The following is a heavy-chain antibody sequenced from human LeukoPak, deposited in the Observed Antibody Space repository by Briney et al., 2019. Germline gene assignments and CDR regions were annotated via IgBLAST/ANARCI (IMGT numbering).Heavy chain of an antibody. V-gene: IGHV3-23*01. J-gene: IGHJ4*02. D-gene: IGHD1-26*01. CDR2: ISGSGGRT. Sequence: PGGSRRLSCAASGFTFSSYAMSWVRQAPGKGLEWVSAISGSGGRTYYADSVKGRFTISRDNSMDTLYLQMNSLRADDTAVYYCAKGARWELPLDYWGQGTLVTVSS. CDR3: AKGARWELPLDY. CDR1: GFTFSSYA.